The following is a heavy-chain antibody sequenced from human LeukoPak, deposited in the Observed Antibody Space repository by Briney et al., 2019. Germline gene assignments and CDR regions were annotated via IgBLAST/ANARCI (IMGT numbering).Heavy chain of an antibody. D-gene: IGHD3-9*01. J-gene: IGHJ4*02. CDR1: GFTFSSYW. CDR2: IKQDGSEK. V-gene: IGHV3-7*01. Sequence: PGGSLRLSCAASGFTFSSYWMSWVRQAPGKGLEWVANIKQDGSEKYYVDSVKGRFTISRDNAKNSLYLQMNSLRAEDTAVYYCARGVYDILTGYYYFDYWGQGTLVTVSS. CDR3: ARGVYDILTGYYYFDY.